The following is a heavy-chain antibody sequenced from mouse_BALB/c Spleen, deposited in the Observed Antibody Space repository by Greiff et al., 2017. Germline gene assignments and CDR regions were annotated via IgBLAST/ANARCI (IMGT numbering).Heavy chain of an antibody. D-gene: IGHD1-1*01. Sequence: EVKLVESGGGLVKPGGSLKLSCAASGFTFSSYAMSWVRQTPEKRLEWVASISSGGSTYYPDSVKGRFTISRDNAKNTLYLQMSSLKSEDTAMYYCARNYGSSSYYFDYWGQGTTLTVSA. CDR3: ARNYGSSSYYFDY. CDR1: GFTFSSYA. J-gene: IGHJ2*01. CDR2: ISSGGST. V-gene: IGHV5-6-5*01.